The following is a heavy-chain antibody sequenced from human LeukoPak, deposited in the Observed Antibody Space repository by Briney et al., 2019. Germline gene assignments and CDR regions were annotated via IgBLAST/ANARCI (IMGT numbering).Heavy chain of an antibody. J-gene: IGHJ4*02. CDR3: ATDLRYNWNDDDY. V-gene: IGHV1-24*01. CDR1: GYTLTELS. Sequence: ASVKVSCKVSGYTLTELSMHWVRQAPGKGLEWMGGFDPEDGETIYAQKFQGRVTMTEDTSSDTAYMELSSLRSEDTAVYYCATDLRYNWNDDDYWGQGTLVTVSS. D-gene: IGHD1-1*01. CDR2: FDPEDGET.